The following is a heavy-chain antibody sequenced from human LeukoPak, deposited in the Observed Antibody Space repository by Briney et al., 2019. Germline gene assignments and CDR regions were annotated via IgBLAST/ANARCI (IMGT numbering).Heavy chain of an antibody. V-gene: IGHV1-69*05. D-gene: IGHD2-15*01. Sequence: ASVKVSCKASGYTFTGDYMHWVRQAPGQGLEWMGGLIPIFGTANYAQKFQGRVTITTDESTSTGYMELSSLRSEDTAVYYCAREYAGYWSGGSCYWFDPWGQVTLVTVSS. CDR2: LIPIFGTA. CDR3: AREYAGYWSGGSCYWFDP. CDR1: GYTFTGDY. J-gene: IGHJ5*02.